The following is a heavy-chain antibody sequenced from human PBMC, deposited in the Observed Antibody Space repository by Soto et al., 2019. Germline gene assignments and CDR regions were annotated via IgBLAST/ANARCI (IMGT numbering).Heavy chain of an antibody. CDR1: GFTFDDYT. Sequence: GGSLRLSCAASGFTFDDYTMHWVRQAPGKGLEWVSGISWNSNTIAYADSVKGRFTISRDNAKNSLYLQMNSLRAEDTAFYYCAKDTGPNWGQGTLVTVSS. CDR2: ISWNSNTI. V-gene: IGHV3-9*01. CDR3: AKDTGPN. J-gene: IGHJ4*02.